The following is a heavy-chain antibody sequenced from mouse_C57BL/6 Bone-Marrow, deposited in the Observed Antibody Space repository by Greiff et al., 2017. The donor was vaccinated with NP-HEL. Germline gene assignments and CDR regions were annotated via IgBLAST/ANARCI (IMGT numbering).Heavy chain of an antibody. V-gene: IGHV1-59*01. J-gene: IGHJ3*01. CDR1: GYTFTSYW. CDR2: IDPSDSYT. Sequence: QVQLQQPGAELVRPGTSVKLSCKASGYTFTSYWMHWVKQRPGQGLEWIGVIDPSDSYTNYNQKFKGKATLTVDTSSSTAYMQISSLTSEDSAVYYCARLYSNCVAWFSYWGQGTLVTVSA. D-gene: IGHD2-5*01. CDR3: ARLYSNCVAWFSY.